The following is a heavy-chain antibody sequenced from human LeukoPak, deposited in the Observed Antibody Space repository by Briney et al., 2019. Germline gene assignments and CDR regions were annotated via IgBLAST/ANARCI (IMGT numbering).Heavy chain of an antibody. J-gene: IGHJ4*02. D-gene: IGHD1-14*01. Sequence: SETLSLTCAVYGGSFSGYYWSWIRQPPGKGLEWIGEINHSGSTNYNPSLKSRVTISVDMSKNQFSLRLTSLRAADTAMYYCARGPDLAKVGHWGQGILVIVSS. V-gene: IGHV4-34*01. CDR1: GGSFSGYY. CDR2: INHSGST. CDR3: ARGPDLAKVGH.